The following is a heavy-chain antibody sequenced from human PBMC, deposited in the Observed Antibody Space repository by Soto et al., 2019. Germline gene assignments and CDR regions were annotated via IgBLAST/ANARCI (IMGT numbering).Heavy chain of an antibody. J-gene: IGHJ3*02. Sequence: PGGSLRLSCAASGFTFSDYYMSWIRQAPGKGLEWVSYISSSGSTIYYADSVKGRFTISRDNAKNSLYLQMNSLRAEDTAVYYCARDQTVRYDFWSGYYAPIHAFDIWGQGTMVTVSS. D-gene: IGHD3-3*01. CDR2: ISSSGSTI. CDR3: ARDQTVRYDFWSGYYAPIHAFDI. V-gene: IGHV3-11*01. CDR1: GFTFSDYY.